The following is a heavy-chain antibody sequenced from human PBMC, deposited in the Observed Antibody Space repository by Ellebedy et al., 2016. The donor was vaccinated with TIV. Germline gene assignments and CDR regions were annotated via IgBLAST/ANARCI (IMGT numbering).Heavy chain of an antibody. J-gene: IGHJ4*02. Sequence: ESLKISCAASGFTFSIYAMSWFRQPPGKGLEWIGSIYHSGSTYSNPSLKSRVTISVDTSKNQFSLKLSSVTAADTAVYYCARDRTATSFDYWGQGALVTVSS. CDR2: IYHSGST. CDR1: GFTFSIYA. V-gene: IGHV4-38-2*02. CDR3: ARDRTATSFDY. D-gene: IGHD1-1*01.